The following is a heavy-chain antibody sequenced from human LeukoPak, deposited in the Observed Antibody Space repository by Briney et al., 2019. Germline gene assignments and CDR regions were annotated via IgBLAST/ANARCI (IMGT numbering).Heavy chain of an antibody. Sequence: GGSLRLSCAASGFTFSSYAMHWVRQAPGKGLEWVAVISYDGSNKYYADSVKGRFTISRDNSKNTLYLQMNSLRAEDTAVYYCARDTIFGVVIAYYVDSWGQGTLVTVSS. CDR3: ARDTIFGVVIAYYVDS. J-gene: IGHJ4*02. V-gene: IGHV3-30*04. D-gene: IGHD3-3*01. CDR2: ISYDGSNK. CDR1: GFTFSSYA.